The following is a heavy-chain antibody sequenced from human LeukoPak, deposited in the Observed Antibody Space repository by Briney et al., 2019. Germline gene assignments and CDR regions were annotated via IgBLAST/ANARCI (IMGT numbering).Heavy chain of an antibody. Sequence: GSLGLSCAASGFTFSSYAMSWVRQPPGKGLEWIGEICHSGSTNYNPSLKSRATISVDKSKSQFSLKLSSVTAADTAVFYCARVNGDGYNPFDYWGQGTLVTVSS. J-gene: IGHJ4*02. CDR2: ICHSGST. D-gene: IGHD5-24*01. CDR1: GFTFSSYAM. V-gene: IGHV4-4*02. CDR3: ARVNGDGYNPFDY.